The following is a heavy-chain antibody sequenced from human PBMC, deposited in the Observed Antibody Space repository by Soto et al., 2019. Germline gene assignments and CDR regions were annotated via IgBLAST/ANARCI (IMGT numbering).Heavy chain of an antibody. J-gene: IGHJ4*02. CDR3: ARGRYGDY. V-gene: IGHV1-18*01. CDR1: GYAFTTYG. CDR2: ISAHNGNT. D-gene: IGHD1-1*01. Sequence: QVHLVQSGAEVKKPGASVKVSCQGSGYAFTTYGITWVRQAPGQGLEWMGWISAHNGNTNYAQKLQGRVTVTRDTSTSTAYMELRSLRYGDTAVYYCARGRYGDYWGQGALVTFSS.